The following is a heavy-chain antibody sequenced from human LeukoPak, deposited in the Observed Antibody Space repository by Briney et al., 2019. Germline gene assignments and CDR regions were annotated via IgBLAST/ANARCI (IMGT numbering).Heavy chain of an antibody. CDR1: GYTFTSYG. V-gene: IGHV1-18*01. D-gene: IGHD3-10*01. J-gene: IGHJ4*01. CDR3: AARSGTYPYYFDY. Sequence: APVKVSCKASGYTFTSYGMSWVRQAPGQGLEWMGWISTYNGNTNYAQKFQGRVTMTTDTSTSTAYMELRSLRSDDTAVYYCAARSGTYPYYFDYWGQGTLVTVSS. CDR2: ISTYNGNT.